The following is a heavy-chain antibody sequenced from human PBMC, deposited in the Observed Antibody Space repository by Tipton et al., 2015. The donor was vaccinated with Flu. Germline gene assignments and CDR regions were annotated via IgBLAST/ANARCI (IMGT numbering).Heavy chain of an antibody. D-gene: IGHD3-22*01. Sequence: SLRLSCAASGFTFSSYATSWVRQAPGKGLEWVSAISGSGGSTYYADSVKGRFTISRDNSKNTLYLQMNSLRAEDTAVYYCAKVIYDSSGYYSDAFDIWGQGTMVTVSS. CDR1: GFTFSSYA. CDR3: AKVIYDSSGYYSDAFDI. J-gene: IGHJ3*02. CDR2: ISGSGGST. V-gene: IGHV3-23*01.